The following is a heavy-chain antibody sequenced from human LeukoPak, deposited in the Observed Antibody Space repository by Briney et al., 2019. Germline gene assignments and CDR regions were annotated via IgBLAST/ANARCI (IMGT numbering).Heavy chain of an antibody. Sequence: ASVKVSCKASGYTFTSYGISWVRQAPGQGLEWMGWISAYNGNTNYAQKLQGRVTMTTDTSTSTAYMELRSLRSDDTAVYYCARDMFGKAMATIDLNNWFDPWGQGTLVTVSS. CDR1: GYTFTSYG. V-gene: IGHV1-18*01. D-gene: IGHD5-24*01. J-gene: IGHJ5*02. CDR2: ISAYNGNT. CDR3: ARDMFGKAMATIDLNNWFDP.